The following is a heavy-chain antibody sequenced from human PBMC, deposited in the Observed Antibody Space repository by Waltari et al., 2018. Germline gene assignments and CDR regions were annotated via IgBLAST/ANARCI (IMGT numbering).Heavy chain of an antibody. CDR2: IKEDGSEK. Sequence: EVQLVESGGGLVQHGGSVRLRCAASEFSFVYYWVTWVRQAPGKGLEWVANIKEDGSEKYYVDSVKGRFTISRDNAKNSLYLQMSSLRVEDTAVYYCATQSWSNFEYWGQGTLVTVSS. D-gene: IGHD3-3*01. V-gene: IGHV3-7*01. CDR3: ATQSWSNFEY. CDR1: EFSFVYYW. J-gene: IGHJ4*02.